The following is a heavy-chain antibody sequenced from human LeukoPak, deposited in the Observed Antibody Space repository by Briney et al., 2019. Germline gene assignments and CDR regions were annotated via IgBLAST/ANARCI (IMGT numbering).Heavy chain of an antibody. CDR3: ARYSSGWYGPRWFDP. Sequence: PSETLSLTCTVSGGSISSGSHYWSWIRQPAGKGLEWIGRIDTSGNTNYKPSLKSRVTMSVDTSKNQFSLKLSSVTAADTAVYYCARYSSGWYGPRWFDPWGQGTLVTVSS. V-gene: IGHV4-61*02. CDR1: GGSISSGSHY. J-gene: IGHJ5*02. CDR2: IDTSGNT. D-gene: IGHD6-19*01.